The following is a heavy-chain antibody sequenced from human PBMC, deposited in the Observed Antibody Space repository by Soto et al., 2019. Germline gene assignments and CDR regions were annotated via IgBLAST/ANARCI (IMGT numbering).Heavy chain of an antibody. V-gene: IGHV3-23*01. CDR1: GFTFSSYA. Sequence: GGSLRLSCAASGFTFSSYAMSWVRQAPGEXLEWVSAVSRSGDNTYHADSVKGRFTISRDNSKNTLYLQMNSLRVEDTAVYYCARPRSARNGIFGVVIRHSYYYYGMDVWGQGTTVTVSS. D-gene: IGHD3-3*01. CDR3: ARPRSARNGIFGVVIRHSYYYYGMDV. CDR2: VSRSGDNT. J-gene: IGHJ6*02.